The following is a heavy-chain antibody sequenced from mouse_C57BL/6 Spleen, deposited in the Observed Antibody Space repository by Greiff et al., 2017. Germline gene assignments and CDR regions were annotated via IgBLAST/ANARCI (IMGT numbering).Heavy chain of an antibody. CDR3: ARHEPAAQAFDY. Sequence: VQLQQSGPGLVAPSQSLSITCTVSGFSLTSYGVHWVRQPPGKGLEWLVVIWSDGSTTYNSDIKSRMSISKDNSTSPVFLQMNSLQPDYTAMYYCARHEPAAQAFDYWGQGTTLTVSS. CDR2: IWSDGST. D-gene: IGHD3-2*02. V-gene: IGHV2-6-1*01. CDR1: GFSLTSYG. J-gene: IGHJ2*01.